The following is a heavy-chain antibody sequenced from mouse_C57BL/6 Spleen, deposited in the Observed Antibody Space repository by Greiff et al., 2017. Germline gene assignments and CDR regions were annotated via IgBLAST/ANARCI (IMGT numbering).Heavy chain of an antibody. Sequence: VQGVESGPGLVQPSQSLSITCTVSGFSLTSYGVHWVRQSPGKGLEWLGVIWRGGSTDYNAAFMSRLSITKDNSKSQVFFKMNRLQADDTAIYYCAKKTGDWYFDVWGTGTTVTVSS. CDR3: AKKTGDWYFDV. CDR2: IWRGGST. CDR1: GFSLTSYG. J-gene: IGHJ1*03. V-gene: IGHV2-5*01. D-gene: IGHD4-1*01.